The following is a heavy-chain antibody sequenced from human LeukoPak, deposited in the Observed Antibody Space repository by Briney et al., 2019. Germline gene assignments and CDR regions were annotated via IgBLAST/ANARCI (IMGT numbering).Heavy chain of an antibody. Sequence: ASVKVSCKTSGYTFPSYDINWVRQATGQGLEWMGCMNPNSGNTGYAQKFKGRVTITRNTSISTSYMELSSLRSEDTAVYFCARGPKWSGSYYYFDFWGQGTLVTVSS. CDR1: GYTFPSYD. V-gene: IGHV1-8*01. CDR2: MNPNSGNT. D-gene: IGHD1-26*01. CDR3: ARGPKWSGSYYYFDF. J-gene: IGHJ4*02.